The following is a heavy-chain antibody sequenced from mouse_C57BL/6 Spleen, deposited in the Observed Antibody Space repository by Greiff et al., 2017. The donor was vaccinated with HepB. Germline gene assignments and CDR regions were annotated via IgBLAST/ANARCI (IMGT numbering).Heavy chain of an antibody. Sequence: QVQLQQPGAELVKPGASVKMSCKASGYTFTSYWITWVKQRPGQGLEWIGDIYPGSGSTNYNEKFKSKATLTVDTSSSTAYMQLSSLTSEDSAVYYCARRGDDYVWFAYWGQGTLVTVSA. D-gene: IGHD2-4*01. J-gene: IGHJ3*01. CDR3: ARRGDDYVWFAY. CDR1: GYTFTSYW. CDR2: IYPGSGST. V-gene: IGHV1-55*01.